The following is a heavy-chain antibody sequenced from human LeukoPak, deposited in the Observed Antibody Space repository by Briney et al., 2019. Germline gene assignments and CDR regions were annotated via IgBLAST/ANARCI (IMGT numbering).Heavy chain of an antibody. CDR1: GYSFTSYW. CDR2: IYPGDSDT. V-gene: IGHV5-51*01. CDR3: ARSYMDCSGGSCQSGAAFDI. Sequence: GESLKISCKGSGYSFTSYWIGWVRQMPGKGLEWMGIIYPGDSDTRYSPSFQGQVTISADKSISTAYLQWSSLKASDTAMYYCARSYMDCSGGSCQSGAAFDIWGQGTMVTVSS. J-gene: IGHJ3*02. D-gene: IGHD2-15*01.